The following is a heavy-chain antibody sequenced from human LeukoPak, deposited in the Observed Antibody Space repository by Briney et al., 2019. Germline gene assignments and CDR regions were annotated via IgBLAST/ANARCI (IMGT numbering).Heavy chain of an antibody. CDR2: ISAYNGNT. V-gene: IGHV1-18*01. CDR1: GYTFTSYG. J-gene: IGHJ5*02. CDR3: ARELYYYDSSGYSNWFDP. D-gene: IGHD3-22*01. Sequence: ASVKVSCKASGYTFTSYGISWVRQAPGQGLEWMGWISAYNGNTNYAQKLQGRVTMTTDTSTSTAYMELRSLRSDDTAVYYCARELYYYDSSGYSNWFDPWGQGTLVTVSP.